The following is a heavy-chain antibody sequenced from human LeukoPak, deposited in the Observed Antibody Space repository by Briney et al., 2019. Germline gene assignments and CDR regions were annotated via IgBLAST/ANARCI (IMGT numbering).Heavy chain of an antibody. D-gene: IGHD6-13*01. J-gene: IGHJ4*02. V-gene: IGHV3-53*01. Sequence: GESLRLSCVASGLSVRGSYMSWVRQAPGKGLEWVSVIYSGDRTYYADSVKGRFTISRDTSKNTLYLQMNNLRADDTAIYYCTRDLTGTTWSENDYWGQGTLVTISS. CDR2: IYSGDRT. CDR1: GLSVRGSY. CDR3: TRDLTGTTWSENDY.